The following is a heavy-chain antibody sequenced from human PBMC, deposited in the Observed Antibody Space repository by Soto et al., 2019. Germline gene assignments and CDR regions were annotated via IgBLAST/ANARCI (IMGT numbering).Heavy chain of an antibody. CDR1: GVTFSSYC. CDR2: IWYDGSNK. V-gene: IGHV3-33*01. J-gene: IGHJ4*02. D-gene: IGHD3-22*01. Sequence: GGSLRLSCAASGVTFSSYCMHWVRQAPGKGLEWVAVIWYDGSNKYYADSVKGRFTISRDNSKNTLYLQMNSLRAEDTAVYYCARVSSDYYDSSGYFGYWGQGTLVTVSS. CDR3: ARVSSDYYDSSGYFGY.